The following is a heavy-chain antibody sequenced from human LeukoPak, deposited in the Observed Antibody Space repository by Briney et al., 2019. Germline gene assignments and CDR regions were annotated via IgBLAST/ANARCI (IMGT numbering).Heavy chain of an antibody. Sequence: SETLSLTCTVSGGSVSSDTYYWSRIRQPPGEGLEWIGYISYNGASNYNPSLKSRVTMSVDTSKNQFSLKLSSVIAADTAVYYFARSYGSRSYYPFDPWGQGTLVTVSS. CDR1: GGSVSSDTYY. D-gene: IGHD3-10*01. J-gene: IGHJ5*02. V-gene: IGHV4-61*01. CDR2: ISYNGAS. CDR3: ARSYGSRSYYPFDP.